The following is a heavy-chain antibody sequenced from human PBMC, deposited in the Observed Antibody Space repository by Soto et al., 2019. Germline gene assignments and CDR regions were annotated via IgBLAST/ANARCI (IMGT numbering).Heavy chain of an antibody. Sequence: EVQLVESGGGLVKPGGSLRLSCAASGFTFSDYTMNWVRQAPGKALEWVSSISSGSSYIYYADSVKGRFTISRDNAKNSLYLQMNSLRAEDTAVYYCASHPRDSSGYWYYFDYWGQGTLVTVSS. CDR2: ISSGSSYI. CDR1: GFTFSDYT. CDR3: ASHPRDSSGYWYYFDY. J-gene: IGHJ4*02. V-gene: IGHV3-21*01. D-gene: IGHD3-22*01.